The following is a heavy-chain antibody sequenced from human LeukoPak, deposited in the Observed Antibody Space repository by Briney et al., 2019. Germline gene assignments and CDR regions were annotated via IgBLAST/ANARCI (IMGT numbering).Heavy chain of an antibody. CDR1: GGSISSYY. J-gene: IGHJ4*02. V-gene: IGHV4-59*08. CDR3: ASLDSSSSEVDY. D-gene: IGHD6-6*01. CDR2: IYRSGST. Sequence: SETLSLTCTVSGGSISSYYWSWIRQPPGKGLEWIGSIYRSGSTYYNPSLKSRVTISIDTSKNQFSLKLSSVTAADTAMYYCASLDSSSSEVDYWGQGTLVTVSS.